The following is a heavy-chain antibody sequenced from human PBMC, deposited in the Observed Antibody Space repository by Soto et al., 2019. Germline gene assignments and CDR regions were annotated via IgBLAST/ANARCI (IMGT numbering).Heavy chain of an antibody. J-gene: IGHJ5*02. Sequence: QGQLLQSGVEVKKPGASVKVSCSASGNTFTKFGVTWVRQAPGQGLEWVGWISPYTDDPSYAQKFQGRVTMTIDTATSTAYLDLRSLTFDDTAVYYCARVIPRAEAWFHPWGQGTLVTVSS. D-gene: IGHD2-2*01. CDR1: GNTFTKFG. CDR2: ISPYTDDP. CDR3: ARVIPRAEAWFHP. V-gene: IGHV1-18*01.